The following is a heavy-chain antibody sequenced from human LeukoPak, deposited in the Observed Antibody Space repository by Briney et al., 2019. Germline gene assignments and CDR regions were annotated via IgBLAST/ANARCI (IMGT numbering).Heavy chain of an antibody. Sequence: GGSLRLSCAASGFTVSSNYMSWVRQAPGKGLEWVSVIYSGGSTYYADSVKGRFTISRDNSTNTPYLQMNSLRAEDTAVYYCARYFQYYFDYWGQGTLVTVSS. D-gene: IGHD3-9*01. CDR2: IYSGGST. V-gene: IGHV3-66*01. J-gene: IGHJ4*02. CDR3: ARYFQYYFDY. CDR1: GFTVSSNY.